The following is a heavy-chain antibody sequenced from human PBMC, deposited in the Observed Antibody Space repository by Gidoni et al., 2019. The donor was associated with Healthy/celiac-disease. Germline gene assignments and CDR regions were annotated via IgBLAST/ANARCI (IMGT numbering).Heavy chain of an antibody. CDR2: IIPIFGTA. CDR3: ARDRGDYGALHYYGMDV. CDR1: GGTFSRYA. J-gene: IGHJ6*02. Sequence: QVQLVQSGAEVKKPGSSVMVSCKASGGTFSRYAISWVRQAPGQGLEWMGGIIPIFGTANYAQKFQGRVTITADESTSTAYMELSSLRSEDTAVYYCARDRGDYGALHYYGMDVWGQGTTVTVSS. V-gene: IGHV1-69*01. D-gene: IGHD4-17*01.